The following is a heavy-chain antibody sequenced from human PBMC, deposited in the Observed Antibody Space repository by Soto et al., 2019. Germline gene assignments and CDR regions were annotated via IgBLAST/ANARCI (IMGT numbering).Heavy chain of an antibody. CDR2: MDPNSGST. V-gene: IGHV1-8*01. Sequence: GASVKVSCKASGYTFTSYDINWVRQAPGQGLEWLGWMDPNSGSTGYAQNFQGRVTMTRNISITTAHMELSSLRSEDTAVYYCASERKFDFWRKGLDVWGQGTTGTVSS. CDR3: ASERKFDFWRKGLDV. D-gene: IGHD3-3*01. J-gene: IGHJ6*02. CDR1: GYTFTSYD.